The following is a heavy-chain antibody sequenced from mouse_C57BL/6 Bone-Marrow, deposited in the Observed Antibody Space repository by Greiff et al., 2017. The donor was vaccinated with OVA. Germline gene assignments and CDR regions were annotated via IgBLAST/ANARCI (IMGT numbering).Heavy chain of an antibody. CDR2: ISTGGGST. CDR1: GFTFSDYY. V-gene: IGHV5-12*01. J-gene: IGHJ3*01. Sequence: EVQGVESGGGLVQPGGSLKLSCAASGFTFSDYYLYWVRQTPEKRLEWVAYISTGGGSTYYPDTVKGRFTISRDNAKNTLYLQMSRLKSEDTAMYYCARGLAWFAYWGQGTLVTVSA. CDR3: ARGLAWFAY.